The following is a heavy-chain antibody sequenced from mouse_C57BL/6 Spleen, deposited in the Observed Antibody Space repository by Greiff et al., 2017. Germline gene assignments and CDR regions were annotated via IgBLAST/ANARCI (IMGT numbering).Heavy chain of an antibody. J-gene: IGHJ4*01. Sequence: VQLQQSGPELVKPGASVKLSCKASGYTFTSYDINWVKQRPGQGLGWIGWIYPRDGSTKYNEKFKGKATLTVDTSSSTADMELHSRTSEDSAVYFCARYYDYDVYAMDYWGQGTSVTVSS. CDR1: GYTFTSYD. V-gene: IGHV1-85*01. D-gene: IGHD2-4*01. CDR2: IYPRDGST. CDR3: ARYYDYDVYAMDY.